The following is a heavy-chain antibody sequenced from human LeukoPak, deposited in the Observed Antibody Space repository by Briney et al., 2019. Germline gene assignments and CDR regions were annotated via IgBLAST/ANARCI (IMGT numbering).Heavy chain of an antibody. D-gene: IGHD3-10*01. Sequence: GGSLRLSCAASGFTVSSNYMSWVRQAPGKGLEWVSVIYSGGSTYYADSVKGRFTISRHNTKNTLYLQMNSLRAEDTAVYYCAKEDYYGSGSYYKAPHYWGQGTLVTVSS. CDR1: GFTVSSNY. V-gene: IGHV3-53*04. J-gene: IGHJ4*02. CDR2: IYSGGST. CDR3: AKEDYYGSGSYYKAPHY.